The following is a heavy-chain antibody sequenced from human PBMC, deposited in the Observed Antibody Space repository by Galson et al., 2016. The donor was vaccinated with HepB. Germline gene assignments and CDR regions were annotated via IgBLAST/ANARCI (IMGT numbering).Heavy chain of an antibody. CDR3: ARHGIFGCYGMDV. CDR1: GGSIRTYY. CDR2: IYFSGRT. V-gene: IGHV4-59*08. D-gene: IGHD3-3*01. Sequence: ETLSLTCTVSGGSIRTYYWSWIRQSPGKGLEWIGYIYFSGRTKYSPSLESRFTILIDTSRNQFSLHLKSVTAADTAVYYCARHGIFGCYGMDVWGQGTTITVSS. J-gene: IGHJ6*02.